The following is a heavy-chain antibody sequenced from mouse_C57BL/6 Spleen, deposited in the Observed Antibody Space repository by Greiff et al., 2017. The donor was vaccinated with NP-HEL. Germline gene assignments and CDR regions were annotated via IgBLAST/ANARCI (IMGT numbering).Heavy chain of an antibody. J-gene: IGHJ4*01. D-gene: IGHD1-1*01. Sequence: QVQLKESGPELVKPGASVKISCKASGYAFSSSWMNWVKQRPGKGLEWIGRIYPGDGDTNYNGKFKGKATLTADKSSSTAYMQLSSLTSEDSAVYFCARKEGITTVVAYYAMDYWGQGTSVTVSS. V-gene: IGHV1-82*01. CDR1: GYAFSSSW. CDR2: IYPGDGDT. CDR3: ARKEGITTVVAYYAMDY.